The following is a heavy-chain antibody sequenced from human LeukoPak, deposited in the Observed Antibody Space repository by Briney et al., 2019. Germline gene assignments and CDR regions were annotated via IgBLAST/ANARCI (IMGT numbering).Heavy chain of an antibody. V-gene: IGHV4-59*01. J-gene: IGHJ4*01. D-gene: IGHD3-22*01. CDR1: GGSISSYY. Sequence: SETLSLTCTVSGGSISSYYWSWIRQPPGKGLEWIGYIYYSGSTNYSPSLKSRVTISVDTSKNQFSLKLSSVTAADTAVYFCAATWYYDTRGYLFDDWGHGTLVTVSS. CDR3: AATWYYDTRGYLFDD. CDR2: IYYSGST.